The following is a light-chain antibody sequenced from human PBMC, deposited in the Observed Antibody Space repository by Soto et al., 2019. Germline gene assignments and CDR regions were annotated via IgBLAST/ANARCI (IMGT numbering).Light chain of an antibody. J-gene: IGLJ2*01. CDR1: SSNIGANYD. Sequence: QSVLTQPPSVSGAPGQRVTISCTGSSSNIGANYDVHWYQHLPGTAPKLLIYGNTNRPSGVPDRFSGSKSGTSASLAITGLQAEDEEDYYCQSYDSFLSGSVFGGGTKLTVL. CDR2: GNT. V-gene: IGLV1-40*01. CDR3: QSYDSFLSGSV.